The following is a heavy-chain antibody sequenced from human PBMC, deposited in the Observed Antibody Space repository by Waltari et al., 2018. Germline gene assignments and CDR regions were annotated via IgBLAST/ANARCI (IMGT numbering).Heavy chain of an antibody. Sequence: QVQLQQWGAGLLKPSETLSLTCAVYGGSFSGYYWSWIRQPPGKGLEWIGEINHSGSTNYNPSLKSRVTISVDTSKNQFSLKLSSVTAADTAVYYCARVGGHSNKNYYYYMDVWGKGTTVTVSS. V-gene: IGHV4-34*01. D-gene: IGHD4-4*01. J-gene: IGHJ6*03. CDR2: INHSGST. CDR1: GGSFSGYY. CDR3: ARVGGHSNKNYYYYMDV.